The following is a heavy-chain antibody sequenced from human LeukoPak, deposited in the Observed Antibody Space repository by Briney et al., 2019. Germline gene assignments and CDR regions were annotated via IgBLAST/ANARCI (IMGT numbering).Heavy chain of an antibody. CDR1: GGSISTYNW. CDR2: IFYSGSI. J-gene: IGHJ4*02. Sequence: SETLSLTCAVSGGSISTYNWWSWVRQPPGKGLEWIGEIFYSGSINYNPSLKSRVTLSLDKSKNQFSLQLSSVTAADTAMYYCAKTHSHFPPYFDYWGQGTLVIVSS. D-gene: IGHD4-11*01. CDR3: AKTHSHFPPYFDY. V-gene: IGHV4-4*02.